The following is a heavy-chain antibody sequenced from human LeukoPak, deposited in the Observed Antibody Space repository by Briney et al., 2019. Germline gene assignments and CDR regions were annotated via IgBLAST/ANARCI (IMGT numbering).Heavy chain of an antibody. CDR2: IYYSGST. V-gene: IGHV4-59*01. CDR3: ARAVNGSTDAFDI. CDR1: GGSISSYY. Sequence: SETLSLTCTVSGGSISSYYWSWIRQPPGKGLEWIGYIYYSGSTNYNPSLKSRVTISVDTSKNQFSLKLSSVTAADTAVYYCARAVNGSTDAFDIWGQGTMGTGSS. J-gene: IGHJ3*02. D-gene: IGHD1-26*01.